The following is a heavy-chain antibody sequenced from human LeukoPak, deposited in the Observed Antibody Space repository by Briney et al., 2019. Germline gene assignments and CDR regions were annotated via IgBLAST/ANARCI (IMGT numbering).Heavy chain of an antibody. D-gene: IGHD3-16*02. CDR2: ISYDGSNK. J-gene: IGHJ4*02. CDR1: GFTFSSYA. Sequence: PGGSLRLSCAASGFTFSSYAMHWVRQAPGQGLEWVAVISYDGSNKYYADSVKGRFTISRDNSKNTLYLQMNSLRAEDTAVYYCARDGGLGELPLYYFDYWGQGTLVTVSS. V-gene: IGHV3-30*04. CDR3: ARDGGLGELPLYYFDY.